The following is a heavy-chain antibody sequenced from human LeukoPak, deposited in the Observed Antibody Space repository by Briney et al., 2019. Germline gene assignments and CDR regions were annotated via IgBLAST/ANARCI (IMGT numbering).Heavy chain of an antibody. J-gene: IGHJ5*02. D-gene: IGHD1-1*01. CDR1: GFIFSNYW. CDR3: ARENWNDWFDP. CDR2: IKQDGSEK. Sequence: PGGSLRLSCAASGFIFSNYWMSWVRQAPGKGLEWVANIKQDGSEKYYVDSVKGRFTISRDNAKNSLFLQMNSLRDEDTAVYYCARENWNDWFDPWGQGTLVTVSS. V-gene: IGHV3-7*01.